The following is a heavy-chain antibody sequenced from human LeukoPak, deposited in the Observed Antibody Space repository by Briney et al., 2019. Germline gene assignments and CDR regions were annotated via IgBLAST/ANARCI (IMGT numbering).Heavy chain of an antibody. CDR1: GFSFSTQR. CDR3: ARRDDHNGRDY. Sequence: GGSLRLSCAASGFSFSTQRMHWVRQAPGKGLVWVSYINIDERITGYADSVKGRFTISRDNAKNTLYLQMNSLRAEDTAMYYCARRDDHNGRDYWGQGTLVTVSS. D-gene: IGHD5-24*01. V-gene: IGHV3-74*01. CDR2: INIDERIT. J-gene: IGHJ4*02.